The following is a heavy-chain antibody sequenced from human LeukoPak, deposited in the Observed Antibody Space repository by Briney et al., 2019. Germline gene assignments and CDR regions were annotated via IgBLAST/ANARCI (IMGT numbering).Heavy chain of an antibody. CDR2: VRLKSDGGTT. CDR1: RFTFSRAW. CDR3: TTGYASDWYA. J-gene: IGHJ3*01. D-gene: IGHD6-19*01. Sequence: PGGSLRLSCAASRFTFSRAWINWVRQAPGKGLEWVGHVRLKSDGGTTDYAAPVKGRFTISRDDSKSYLQMNSLKTEDTALYYCTTGYASDWYAWGQGTMVTVSS. V-gene: IGHV3-15*01.